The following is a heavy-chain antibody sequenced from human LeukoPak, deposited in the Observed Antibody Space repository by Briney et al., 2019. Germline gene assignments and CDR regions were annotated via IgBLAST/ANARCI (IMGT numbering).Heavy chain of an antibody. V-gene: IGHV3-11*01. CDR1: GFTFSDRY. CDR2: IDGNALSI. Sequence: GGSLRLSCAASGFTFSDRYMSWIRQAPGKGLEWVSYIDGNALSIYYGDSVKGRFTISRDNAKNSVYLQMNSLRAEDTAVYYCARGHYGLDVWGRGTTVIVSS. CDR3: ARGHYGLDV. J-gene: IGHJ6*02.